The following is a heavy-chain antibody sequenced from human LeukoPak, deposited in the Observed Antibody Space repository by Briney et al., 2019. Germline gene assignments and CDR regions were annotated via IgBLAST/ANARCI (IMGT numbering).Heavy chain of an antibody. J-gene: IGHJ4*02. Sequence: GGSLRLSCAASGFTFSSYSMNWVRQAPGKGLEWVSSISSSSSYIYYADSVKGRFTISRENAKKSLYLQMNSLRAEETAVYYCARALGAARAWNDYWGQPSLVTVSS. CDR1: GFTFSSYS. D-gene: IGHD6-6*01. CDR2: ISSSSSYI. CDR3: ARALGAARAWNDY. V-gene: IGHV3-21*01.